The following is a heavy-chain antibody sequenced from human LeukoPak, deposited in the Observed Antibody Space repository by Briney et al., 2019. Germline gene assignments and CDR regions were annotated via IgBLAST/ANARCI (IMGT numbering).Heavy chain of an antibody. D-gene: IGHD4-17*01. J-gene: IGHJ4*02. V-gene: IGHV4-59*08. CDR1: GGSISGYY. CDR3: ARHAGYGDFDY. CDR2: IYYSGST. Sequence: SETLSLTCTVSGGSISGYYWSWIRQPPGKGLEWIGYIYYSGSTNYNPSLKSRVTISVDTSKNQFSLKLSSVTAADTAVYYCARHAGYGDFDYWGQGTLVTVSS.